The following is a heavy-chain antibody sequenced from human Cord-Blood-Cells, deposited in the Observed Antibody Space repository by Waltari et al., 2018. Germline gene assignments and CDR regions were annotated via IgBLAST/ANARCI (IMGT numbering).Heavy chain of an antibody. V-gene: IGHV3-48*02. CDR2: ISSSSSTI. CDR1: GFPFSSYS. CDR3: ARVTAVADWFDP. J-gene: IGHJ5*02. Sequence: VQLVESGGGLVQPGGSLRLSCGASGFPFSSYSRNWVRQAPGKGLEWVSYISSSSSTIYYADSVKGRFTISRDNAKNSLYLQMNSLRDEDTAVYYCARVTAVADWFDPWGQGTLVTVSS. D-gene: IGHD6-19*01.